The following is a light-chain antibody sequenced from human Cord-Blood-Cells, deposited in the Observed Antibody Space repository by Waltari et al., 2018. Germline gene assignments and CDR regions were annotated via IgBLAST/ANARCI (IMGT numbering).Light chain of an antibody. J-gene: IGLJ1*01. Sequence: SALTQPASGAGSPGQSITISGTGTSRDGGGYNFGSWYQQHPGKAPKLMIYDVSNRPSGVSNRFSGSKSGNTASLTISGLQAEDEADYYCSSYTSSSTLYVFGTGTKVTVL. CDR1: SRDGGGYNF. CDR2: DVS. CDR3: SSYTSSSTLYV. V-gene: IGLV2-14*01.